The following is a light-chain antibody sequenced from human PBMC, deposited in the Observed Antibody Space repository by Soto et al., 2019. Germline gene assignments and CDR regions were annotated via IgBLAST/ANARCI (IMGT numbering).Light chain of an antibody. Sequence: QSALTQPASVSGSPGQSISISCSGTSSDVGGYDFVSWYQQYPGKAPKVLIYEVSHRPSGVSNRFCGSKSGNTASLTISGRQAEDEADYYCSSYSGTSTVDVFGTGTKVTVL. V-gene: IGLV2-14*01. J-gene: IGLJ1*01. CDR2: EVS. CDR3: SSYSGTSTVDV. CDR1: SSDVGGYDF.